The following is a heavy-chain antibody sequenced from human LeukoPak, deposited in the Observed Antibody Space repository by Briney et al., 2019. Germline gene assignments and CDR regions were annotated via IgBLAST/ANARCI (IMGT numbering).Heavy chain of an antibody. CDR3: ARDKVYNSGSYPDAFDI. V-gene: IGHV4-4*07. CDR1: GGSISSYY. Sequence: PSETLSLTCTVSGGSISSYYWSWIRQPAGKGLEWIGRIYTSGNTNYNPSLKSRVTMSVDTSKNQFSLKLSSVTAADTAVYYCARDKVYNSGSYPDAFDIWGQGTMVTVSS. D-gene: IGHD1-26*01. CDR2: IYTSGNT. J-gene: IGHJ3*02.